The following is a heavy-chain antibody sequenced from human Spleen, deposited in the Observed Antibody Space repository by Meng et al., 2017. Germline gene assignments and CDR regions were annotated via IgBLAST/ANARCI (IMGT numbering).Heavy chain of an antibody. J-gene: IGHJ4*02. CDR2: INSKVDGETT. Sequence: FCVVCGGTFNNFWMSGERPGPGKGREGVGRINSKVDGETTYFAARVKGRFTISRDDSNHTLYLQMDRLIAEDKAVNFWAAGAAAADHWGQGTLVTVSS. CDR1: GGTFNNFW. D-gene: IGHD6-13*01. V-gene: IGHV3-15*01. CDR3: AAGAAAADH.